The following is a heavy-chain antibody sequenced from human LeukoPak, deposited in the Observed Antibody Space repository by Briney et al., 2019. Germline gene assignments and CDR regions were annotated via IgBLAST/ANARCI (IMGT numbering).Heavy chain of an antibody. V-gene: IGHV5-51*01. Sequence: GESLKISCKGSGYSFTTYWIGWVRQMLGKGLEWMGIIYPGDSDTRYSPSFQGQVTISADNSITTAYLQWSSLKASDTAMYYCARRGYCSGANCHSNAFDVWGQGTMVTVSS. D-gene: IGHD2-15*01. CDR3: ARRGYCSGANCHSNAFDV. CDR2: IYPGDSDT. J-gene: IGHJ3*01. CDR1: GYSFTTYW.